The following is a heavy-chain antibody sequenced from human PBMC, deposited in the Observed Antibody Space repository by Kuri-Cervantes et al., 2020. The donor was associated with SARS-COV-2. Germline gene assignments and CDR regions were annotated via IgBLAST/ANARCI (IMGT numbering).Heavy chain of an antibody. Sequence: ASVKVSCKASGYTFTGYYIHWVRQAPGQGLEWMGWISPKTGVTTFAQRFQGRVTVTRDTSITTAYMELSSLRYDDTALYFCAREVRERTALSTGYQEVYYHYYVDLWGNGTTVTVSS. CDR3: AREVRERTALSTGYQEVYYHYYVDL. CDR2: ISPKTGVT. J-gene: IGHJ6*04. V-gene: IGHV1-2*02. CDR1: GYTFTGYY. D-gene: IGHD3-9*01.